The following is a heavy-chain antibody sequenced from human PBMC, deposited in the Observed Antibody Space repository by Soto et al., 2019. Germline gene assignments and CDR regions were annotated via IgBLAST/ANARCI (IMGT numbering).Heavy chain of an antibody. D-gene: IGHD6-13*01. J-gene: IGHJ4*02. CDR3: AKDRRGLYSSSSYVDY. CDR2: ISGSGGST. V-gene: IGHV3-23*01. Sequence: GGSLRLSCAASGFTFSSYAMSWVRQAPGKGLEWVSAISGSGGSTYYADSVKGRFTISRDNSKNTLYLQMNSLRAEDTAVYYCAKDRRGLYSSSSYVDYWGQGTLVTVSS. CDR1: GFTFSSYA.